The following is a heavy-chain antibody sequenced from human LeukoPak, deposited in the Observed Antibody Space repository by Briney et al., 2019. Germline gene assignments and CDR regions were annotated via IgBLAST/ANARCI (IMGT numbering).Heavy chain of an antibody. Sequence: GGSLRLSCAASGFTFSSYGMHWVRQAPGKGLEWVSYISSSGSTIYYADSARGRFTTSRDNAQNLLYLQMNSLRDEDTAMYYCTRGYLSGSNYQWGQGTLVTVSS. D-gene: IGHD3-10*01. V-gene: IGHV3-48*02. CDR2: ISSSGSTI. J-gene: IGHJ4*02. CDR1: GFTFSSYG. CDR3: TRGYLSGSNYQ.